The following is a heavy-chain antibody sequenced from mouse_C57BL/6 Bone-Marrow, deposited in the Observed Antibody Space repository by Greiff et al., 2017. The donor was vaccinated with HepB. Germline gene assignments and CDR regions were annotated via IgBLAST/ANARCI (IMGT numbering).Heavy chain of an antibody. V-gene: IGHV1-9*01. D-gene: IGHD3-2*02. Sequence: QVQLQQSGAELMKPGASVKLSCKATGYTFTGYWIEWVKQRPGHGLEWIGEILPGSGSTNYNEKFKGKATFTADTSSNTAYMQLSSLTTEDSAIYYCARRRRQLRLRGDYYAMDYWGQGTSVTVSS. J-gene: IGHJ4*01. CDR2: ILPGSGST. CDR1: GYTFTGYW. CDR3: ARRRRQLRLRGDYYAMDY.